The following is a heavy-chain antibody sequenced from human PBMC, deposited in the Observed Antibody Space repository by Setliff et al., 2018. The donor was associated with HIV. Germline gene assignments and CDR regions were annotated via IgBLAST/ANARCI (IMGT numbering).Heavy chain of an antibody. CDR3: AKDDSSGRPHPGWFDP. Sequence: GGSLRLSCAASGFTFSSYAMSWVRQAPGKGLEWVSAISGSGGSTYYADSVKGRFTISRDNSKNTLYLQMNSLRAEDTAVYYCAKDDSSGRPHPGWFDPWGQGTLVTVSS. D-gene: IGHD3-22*01. CDR1: GFTFSSYA. V-gene: IGHV3-23*01. J-gene: IGHJ5*02. CDR2: ISGSGGST.